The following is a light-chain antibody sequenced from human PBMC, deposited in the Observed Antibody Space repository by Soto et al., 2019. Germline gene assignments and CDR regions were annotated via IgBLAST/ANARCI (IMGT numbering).Light chain of an antibody. CDR3: QQYGSSPPIT. Sequence: EIVLTQSPGTLSLSPGERATLSCRASQSVSSSYLAWYQQKPGQAPRLLIYGASRRATGIPDRFSGSGSGTDFTLTISSLEPEDFAVYDCQQYGSSPPITFGQGTRLEI. J-gene: IGKJ5*01. CDR1: QSVSSSY. CDR2: GAS. V-gene: IGKV3-20*01.